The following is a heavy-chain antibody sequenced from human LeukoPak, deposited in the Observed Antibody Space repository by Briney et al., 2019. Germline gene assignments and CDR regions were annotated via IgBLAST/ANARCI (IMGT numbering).Heavy chain of an antibody. CDR2: IYPSDSYT. CDR1: GNSFTSYW. V-gene: IGHV5-10-1*01. D-gene: IGHD3-22*01. J-gene: IGHJ3*02. CDR3: VLAGYYDSSGYYGSDGFDI. Sequence: GESLGIPRKGSGNSFTSYWISRVRQMPGKGLEWVGRIYPSDSYTNYCPSFQGNVTISADKSISTAYLQWSSLKASDTDMYYCVLAGYYDSSGYYGSDGFDIWGQGTMVTVSS.